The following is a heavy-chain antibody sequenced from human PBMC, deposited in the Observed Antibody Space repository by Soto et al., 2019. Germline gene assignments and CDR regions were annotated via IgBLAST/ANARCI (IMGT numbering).Heavy chain of an antibody. CDR2: INPNSGGT. CDR1: GYTFTGYY. Sequence: SSVKVSCKASGYTFTGYYMHWVRQAPGQGLEWMGWINPNSGGTNYAQKFQGRVTMTRDTSISTAYMEQSRLRSDDTAVYYCARSTYYYDSSGQSDYRGQGTLVTVSS. CDR3: ARSTYYYDSSGQSDY. J-gene: IGHJ4*02. D-gene: IGHD3-22*01. V-gene: IGHV1-2*02.